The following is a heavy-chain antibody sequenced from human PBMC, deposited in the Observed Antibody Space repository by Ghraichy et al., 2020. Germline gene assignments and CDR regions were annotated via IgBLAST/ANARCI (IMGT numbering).Heavy chain of an antibody. CDR2: INTDGSTT. Sequence: GGSLRLSCEVSGFTFTSHWMHWVRQAPGKGLVWVSRINTDGSTTNYADSVKGRFTISRDNAKNTLFLQMNSLRAEDTAVYYCARDRHYAMDVWGPGTTVTVSS. J-gene: IGHJ6*02. V-gene: IGHV3-74*01. CDR3: ARDRHYAMDV. CDR1: GFTFTSHW.